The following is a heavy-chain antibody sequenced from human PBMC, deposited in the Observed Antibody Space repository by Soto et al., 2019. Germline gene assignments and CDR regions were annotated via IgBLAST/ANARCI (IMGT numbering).Heavy chain of an antibody. CDR3: ARAVYYYYYGMDV. Sequence: ASETLSLTCTVSGGSISSGGYYWSWIRQPQGKALAWIVYLSYRGSTHYNPSFTSRVTISVDTSKNLFSLKLSSVTAADTALYYCARAVYYYYYGMDVWGQGTTVNV. CDR1: GGSISSGGYY. CDR2: LSYRGST. J-gene: IGHJ6*02. V-gene: IGHV4-30-4*01.